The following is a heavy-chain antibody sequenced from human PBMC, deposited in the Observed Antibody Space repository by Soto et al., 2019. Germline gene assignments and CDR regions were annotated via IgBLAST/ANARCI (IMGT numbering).Heavy chain of an antibody. CDR2: VSGSGLYK. Sequence: EVQLLESGGGLVQPGGSLRLSCVASGFTFDTYAISWVRQAPGKGLEWVSTVSGSGLYKYYTDSVKGRFTISRDNPRNTLYLPMNSLRLEDTAVYFCAKDLIAATGTPSYYFDSWGQGTLVTVSS. CDR1: GFTFDTYA. D-gene: IGHD6-13*01. CDR3: AKDLIAATGTPSYYFDS. J-gene: IGHJ4*02. V-gene: IGHV3-23*01.